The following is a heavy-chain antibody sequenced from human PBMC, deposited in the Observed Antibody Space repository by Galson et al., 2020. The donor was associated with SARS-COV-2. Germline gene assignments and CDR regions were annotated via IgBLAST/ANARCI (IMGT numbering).Heavy chain of an antibody. V-gene: IGHV4-4*07. D-gene: IGHD3-16*01. CDR2: IYSSGST. CDR1: GGSISYYY. J-gene: IGHJ4*02. Sequence: SETLSLTCSLSGGSISYYYWSWIRQPAGKGLEWIGRIYSSGSTNYTPSLKSRVTMSVDTSKNQFSLKLSSVTAADTAVYYCARITHGGKFDYWGQGTLVTVSS. CDR3: ARITHGGKFDY.